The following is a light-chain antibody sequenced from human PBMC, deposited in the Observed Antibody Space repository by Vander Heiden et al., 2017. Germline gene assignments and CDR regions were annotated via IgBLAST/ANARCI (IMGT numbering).Light chain of an antibody. V-gene: IGKV1-33*01. CDR3: RQDAHQPPT. CDR2: DAS. J-gene: IGKJ4*01. Sequence: DIQMTQSPSSLSAFEGDRVTITCQASQGISTYLNWYQQKPVKAPKLLIYDASNLETAVPSTFTGTGSGTDLTFTMSCLKPEHITTYYCRQDAHQPPTFGG. CDR1: QGISTY.